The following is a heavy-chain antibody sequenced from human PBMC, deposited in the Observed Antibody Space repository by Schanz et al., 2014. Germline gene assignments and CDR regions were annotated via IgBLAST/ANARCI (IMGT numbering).Heavy chain of an antibody. V-gene: IGHV3-33*05. CDR3: ARGRARQLVHWFDP. D-gene: IGHD6-13*01. CDR1: GFTFSSYG. Sequence: QVQLVESGGGVVQPGGSLRLSCAASGFTFSSYGMHWVRQAPGKGLEWVAVISYDGSNKYYADSVKGRFTISRDNSKNTLYLEMNSLRAEDTAVYYCARGRARQLVHWFDPWGQGTLVTVSS. J-gene: IGHJ5*02. CDR2: ISYDGSNK.